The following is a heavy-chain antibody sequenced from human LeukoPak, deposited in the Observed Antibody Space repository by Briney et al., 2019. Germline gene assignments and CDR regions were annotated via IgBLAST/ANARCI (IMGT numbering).Heavy chain of an antibody. V-gene: IGHV3-7*03. D-gene: IGHD6-19*01. CDR1: X. Sequence: XMTWVRQXXXXGXEWVPNIKEDGSVKYYVDSVKGRFTISRDNTKNALYLQMNSLRADDTAVYFCARDSTWLLDYWGQGTLITVSS. CDR2: IKEDGSVK. J-gene: IGHJ4*02. CDR3: ARDSTWLLDY.